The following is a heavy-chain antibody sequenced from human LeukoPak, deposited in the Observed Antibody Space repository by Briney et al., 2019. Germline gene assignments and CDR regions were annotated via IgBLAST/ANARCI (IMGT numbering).Heavy chain of an antibody. J-gene: IGHJ4*02. CDR2: ISGRGGST. CDR3: AKDRRVVVINTIDY. CDR1: GFTFSSYA. Sequence: GGSLRLSCAASGFTFSSYAMSWVRQAPGQGLEWVSAISGRGGSTYYADSVKGRFTISRDNSKNTLYLQMNSLRAEDTAVYYCAKDRRVVVINTIDYWGQGTLVTVSS. V-gene: IGHV3-23*01. D-gene: IGHD3-22*01.